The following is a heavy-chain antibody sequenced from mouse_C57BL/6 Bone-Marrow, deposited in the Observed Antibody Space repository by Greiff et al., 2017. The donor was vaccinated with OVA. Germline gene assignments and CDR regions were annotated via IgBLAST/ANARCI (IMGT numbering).Heavy chain of an antibody. J-gene: IGHJ4*01. CDR1: DSDVFPIAH. CDR2: ILPSIGRT. Sequence: QVQLQQSGSELRSPGSSVKLSCKDFDSDVFPIAHMSWVRQKPGHGFDWIGGILPSIGRTNYGEKFEDKATLDADTLSNTAYLELNSLTSEDSAIYYCARGDGYYNYYAMDYWGQGTSVTVSS. V-gene: IGHV15-2*01. CDR3: ARGDGYYNYYAMDY. D-gene: IGHD2-3*01.